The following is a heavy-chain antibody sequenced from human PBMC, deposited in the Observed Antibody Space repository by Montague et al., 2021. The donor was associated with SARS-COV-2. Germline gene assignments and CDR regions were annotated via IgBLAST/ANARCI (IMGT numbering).Heavy chain of an antibody. CDR3: ARELILQYGMDV. V-gene: IGHV3-30*04. J-gene: IGHJ6*02. CDR1: GFTFSSYA. Sequence: SLRLSCAASGFTFSSYAMHWVRQAPGKGLEWVAVISYDGSNKYYADFVKGRFTISRDNSKNTLYLQMNSLRAEDTAVYYCARELILQYGMDVWGQGTTVTVSS. D-gene: IGHD3-3*02. CDR2: ISYDGSNK.